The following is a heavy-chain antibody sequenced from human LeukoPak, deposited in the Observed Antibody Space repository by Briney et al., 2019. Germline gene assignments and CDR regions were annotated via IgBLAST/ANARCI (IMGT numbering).Heavy chain of an antibody. CDR3: AELGITMIGGV. Sequence: QTGGSLRLSCAASGFTFSSYWMSWVRQAPGKGLEWVANIKQDGSEKYYVDSVKGRFTISRDSAKNSLYLQMNSLRAEDTAVYYCAELGITMIGGVWGKGTTVTISS. J-gene: IGHJ6*04. CDR2: IKQDGSEK. D-gene: IGHD3-10*02. CDR1: GFTFSSYW. V-gene: IGHV3-7*01.